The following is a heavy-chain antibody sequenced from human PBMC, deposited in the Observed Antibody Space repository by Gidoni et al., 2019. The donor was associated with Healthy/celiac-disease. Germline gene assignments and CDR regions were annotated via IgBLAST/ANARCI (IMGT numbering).Heavy chain of an antibody. V-gene: IGHV1-2*02. D-gene: IGHD6-13*01. J-gene: IGHJ4*02. CDR1: GYTFTGYY. CDR3: ARVGFVYSSSWAELDY. Sequence: QVQLVQSGAEVKKPGASVKVSCQASGYTFTGYYMHWVRQAPGQWLAWMGWINPNSGGTNYAQKFQGRVTMTRDTSISTAYMELSRLRSDDTAVYYCARVGFVYSSSWAELDYWGQGTLVTVSS. CDR2: INPNSGGT.